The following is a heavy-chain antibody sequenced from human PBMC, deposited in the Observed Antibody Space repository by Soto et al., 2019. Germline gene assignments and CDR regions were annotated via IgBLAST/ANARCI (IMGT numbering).Heavy chain of an antibody. CDR2: ISGSGGST. CDR1: GFTFSSYA. V-gene: IGHV3-23*01. CDR3: AKRPDYDYVWGSSRYFDS. D-gene: IGHD3-16*02. J-gene: IGHJ4*02. Sequence: VGSLRLSCAASGFTFSSYAMDWVRQAPGKGLEWVSAISGSGGSTYYADSVKGRFTISRDNSKNTLYMQMNSLRVEDTAVYYCAKRPDYDYVWGSSRYFDSWGQGTLVTSPQ.